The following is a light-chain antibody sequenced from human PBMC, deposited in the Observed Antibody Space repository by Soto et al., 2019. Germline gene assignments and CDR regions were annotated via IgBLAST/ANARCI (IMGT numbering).Light chain of an antibody. CDR3: QQYKDWPPIT. CDR1: QSVSSSY. Sequence: EIVLTQSPGTLSLSPGERATLSCRASQSVSSSYLAWYQQKPGQGPRLLIYGASIRADGVPVRFSGSGSGTEFTLTISSLQSEDFAVYYCQQYKDWPPITFGQGTKVEI. CDR2: GAS. J-gene: IGKJ1*01. V-gene: IGKV3-15*01.